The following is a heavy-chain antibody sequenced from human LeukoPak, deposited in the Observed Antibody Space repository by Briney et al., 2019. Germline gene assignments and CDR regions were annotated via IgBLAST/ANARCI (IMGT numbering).Heavy chain of an antibody. Sequence: SETLSLTCAVYGGSFSGYYWSWIRQPPGKGLEWIGEINHSESTNYNPSLKSRVTISVDTSKNQFSLKLSSVTAADTAVYYCARGPSILTGYYPFRYWGQGTLVTVSS. CDR1: GGSFSGYY. CDR2: INHSEST. D-gene: IGHD3-9*01. CDR3: ARGPSILTGYYPFRY. J-gene: IGHJ4*02. V-gene: IGHV4-34*01.